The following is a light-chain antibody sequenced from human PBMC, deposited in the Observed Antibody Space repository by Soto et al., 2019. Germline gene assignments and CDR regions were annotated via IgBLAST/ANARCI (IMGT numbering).Light chain of an antibody. CDR2: EVS. CDR3: SSYRTRSTLEL. Sequence: QSVLTQPASVSGSPGQSITISCTGTSSDVGGYNYVSWYQQHPGKAPKLMIYEVSNRPSGVSNRFSGSKSGNTASLTISGLQAEDEADHYCSSYRTRSTLELFGNVTKVTV. J-gene: IGLJ1*01. CDR1: SSDVGGYNY. V-gene: IGLV2-14*01.